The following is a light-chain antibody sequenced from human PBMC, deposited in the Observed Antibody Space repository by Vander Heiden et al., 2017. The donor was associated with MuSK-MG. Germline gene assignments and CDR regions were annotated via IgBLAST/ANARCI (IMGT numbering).Light chain of an antibody. CDR2: SNN. CDR3: AAWDDSLSGRV. Sequence: QSVLTQPPSASGIPGQRVTISCSGSSSNIGSNYVYWYQQLPGTAPKLLIYSNNQRPSGVPDRFSGSKSGTSASLAISGLRSEDEADYYCAAWDDSLSGRVFGGGTKLTVL. J-gene: IGLJ3*02. CDR1: SSNIGSNY. V-gene: IGLV1-47*02.